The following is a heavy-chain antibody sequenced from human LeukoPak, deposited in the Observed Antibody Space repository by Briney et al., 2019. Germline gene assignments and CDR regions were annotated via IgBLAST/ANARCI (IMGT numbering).Heavy chain of an antibody. V-gene: IGHV1-8*01. CDR2: MNPNSGNT. Sequence: GASVKVSCKASGYTFTSYDINWVRQATGQGVEWMGWMNPNSGNTGYAQKFQGRVTMTRNTSISTAYMELSSLRSEDTAVYYCARGHRGYDSSGYFGMDVWGKGTTVTVSS. CDR1: GYTFTSYD. CDR3: ARGHRGYDSSGYFGMDV. J-gene: IGHJ6*04. D-gene: IGHD3-22*01.